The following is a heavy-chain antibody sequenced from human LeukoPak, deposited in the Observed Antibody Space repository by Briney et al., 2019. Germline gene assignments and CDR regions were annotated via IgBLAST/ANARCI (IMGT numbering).Heavy chain of an antibody. D-gene: IGHD3-3*01. CDR2: INHSGST. J-gene: IGHJ4*02. V-gene: IGHV4-34*01. Sequence: PSETLSLTCAVYGGSFSGYYLSWIRQPPGKGLEWIGEINHSGSTNYNPSLKSRVTISVDTSKNQFSLKLSSVTAADTAVYYCARGLGYDFWSGYYTGIDYWGQGTLVTVSS. CDR1: GGSFSGYY. CDR3: ARGLGYDFWSGYYTGIDY.